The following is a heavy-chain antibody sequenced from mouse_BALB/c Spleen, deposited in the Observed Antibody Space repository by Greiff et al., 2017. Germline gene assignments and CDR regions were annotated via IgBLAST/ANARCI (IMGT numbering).Heavy chain of an antibody. CDR2: ISYSGST. CDR3: ASFFCDGYYDY. Sequence: EVQLVESGPGLVKPSQSLSLTCTVTGFSISSDYVWNWIRQFPGNKLEWMGYISYSGSTSYNPSLKGRISITRDTAKNQFFLQLKSVTTEDTATYYCASFFCDGYYDYWGQGTTLTVSS. V-gene: IGHV3-2*02. J-gene: IGHJ2*01. D-gene: IGHD2-3*01. CDR1: GFSISSDYV.